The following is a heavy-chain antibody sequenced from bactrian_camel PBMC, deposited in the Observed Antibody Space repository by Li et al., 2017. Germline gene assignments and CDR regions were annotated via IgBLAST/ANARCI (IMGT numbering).Heavy chain of an antibody. V-gene: IGHV3S40*01. J-gene: IGHJ6*01. CDR1: GYSYSRNC. D-gene: IGHD6*01. CDR3: AADLNCHWYGGRLTDVTNFGF. Sequence: VQLVESGGGSVQAGGSLRLSCAATGYSYSRNCMGWLRQLPGKEREGVAAIYRGDGSTLYADSVKGRFTISLDNTGNTVYLEMDNLKPEDTAMYHCAADLNCHWYGGRLTDVTNFGFVGQGTQVTVS. CDR2: IYRGDGST.